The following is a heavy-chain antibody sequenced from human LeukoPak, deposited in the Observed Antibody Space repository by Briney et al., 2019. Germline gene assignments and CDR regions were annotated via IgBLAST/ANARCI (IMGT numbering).Heavy chain of an antibody. CDR3: ASHEVLGYCSSTSCEGNWFDP. CDR2: IYHSGST. CDR1: GGSISSSNW. D-gene: IGHD2-2*01. V-gene: IGHV4-4*02. J-gene: IGHJ5*02. Sequence: SETLSLTCAVSGGSISSSNWWSWVRQPPGKGLEWIGKIYHSGSTNYNPSLKSRVTISVDKSKNQFSLKLSSVTAADTAVYYCASHEVLGYCSSTSCEGNWFDPWGQGTLVTVSS.